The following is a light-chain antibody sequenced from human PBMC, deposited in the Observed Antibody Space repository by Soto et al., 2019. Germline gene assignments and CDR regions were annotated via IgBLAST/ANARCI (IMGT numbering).Light chain of an antibody. CDR2: LNSDGSH. CDR1: SGHSSYA. J-gene: IGLJ2*01. CDR3: QTWGTGVV. V-gene: IGLV4-69*01. Sequence: QPVLTQSPSASASLGASVKLTCTLSSGHSSYAIAWHQQQPEKGPRYLMKLNSDGSHSKGDGIPDRFSGSSSGAERYLTISSLQSEDEADYYCQTWGTGVVFGGGTKRPS.